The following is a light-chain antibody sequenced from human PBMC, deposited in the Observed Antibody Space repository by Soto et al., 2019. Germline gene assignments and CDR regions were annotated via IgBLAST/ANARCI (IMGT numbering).Light chain of an antibody. V-gene: IGLV1-51*02. CDR3: GTWDSSLSAGV. CDR2: ENN. CDR1: SSHIGNNY. Sequence: QSVLTQPPSVSAAPGQKVTISCSGSSSHIGNNYVSWYQQLPGTAPKLLIYENNKRPSGIPDRFSGSKSGTSAALGITGLKTGDEADYYCGTWDSSLSAGVFGGGTKLTVL. J-gene: IGLJ3*02.